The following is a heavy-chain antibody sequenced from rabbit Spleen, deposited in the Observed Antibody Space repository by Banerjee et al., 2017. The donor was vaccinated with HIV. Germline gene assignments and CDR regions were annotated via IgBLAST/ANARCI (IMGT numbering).Heavy chain of an antibody. Sequence: QEQLEESGGDLVKPEGSLTLTCTASGFSLSSYWICWVRQAPGKGLEWIACIYAGSSGSTYYASWAKGRFTISKTSSTTVTLQMTSLTAADTATYFCVREAGYGGYGDANLWGQGTLVTVS. J-gene: IGHJ4*01. D-gene: IGHD6-1*01. CDR3: VREAGYGGYGDANL. V-gene: IGHV1S45*01. CDR1: GFSLSSYW. CDR2: IYAGSSGST.